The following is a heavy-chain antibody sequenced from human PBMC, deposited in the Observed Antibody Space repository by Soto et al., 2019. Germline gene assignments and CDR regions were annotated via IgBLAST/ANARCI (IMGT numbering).Heavy chain of an antibody. D-gene: IGHD3-3*01. CDR3: ARVGRNGYDFGSGYFGHYFDY. V-gene: IGHV1-18*04. J-gene: IGHJ4*02. CDR1: GYTFTSYG. CDR2: ISTYNDNT. Sequence: ASVKVSCKTSGYTFTSYGISRVRQAPGQGLAPGQGLEGMGWISTYNDNTNYEQKIQGRDTMTTDTSTSAAYMRLRSMRYDDTDVYYCARVGRNGYDFGSGYFGHYFDYWGQGTLVTVSS.